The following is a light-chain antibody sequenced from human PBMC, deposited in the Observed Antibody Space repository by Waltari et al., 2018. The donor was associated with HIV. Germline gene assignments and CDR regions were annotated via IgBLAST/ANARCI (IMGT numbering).Light chain of an antibody. V-gene: IGLV1-36*01. CDR3: AAWDDSLNDYV. CDR1: SSNIGTNA. CDR2: YNG. Sequence: QSVLTQPPSVSEAPRQRVTISCSGSSSNIGTNAVTWYQQLPGKAPKLLIYYNGPLLPGVSDRFSGSKSGTSASLAISGLQSEDEADYFCAAWDDSLNDYVFGTVTKVTVL. J-gene: IGLJ1*01.